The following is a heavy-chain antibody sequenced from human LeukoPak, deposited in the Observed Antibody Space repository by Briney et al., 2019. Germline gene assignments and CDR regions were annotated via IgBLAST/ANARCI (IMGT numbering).Heavy chain of an antibody. V-gene: IGHV3-30-3*01. CDR2: VSYDGSNK. CDR3: ARAGRADGDYHYFDY. J-gene: IGHJ4*02. D-gene: IGHD4-17*01. Sequence: GGSLRLSCAPSGIIFNNFAFHWVRQPPGKGLEWVAAVSYDGSNKYYADSVRGRLTISRDNSKNALYLQMNSLRAEDTAVYYCARAGRADGDYHYFDYWGQGTLVTVSS. CDR1: GIIFNNFA.